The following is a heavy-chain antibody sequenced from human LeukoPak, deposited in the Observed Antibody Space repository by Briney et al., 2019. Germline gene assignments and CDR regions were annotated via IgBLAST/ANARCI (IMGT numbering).Heavy chain of an antibody. J-gene: IGHJ3*02. CDR2: ISWNSGSI. D-gene: IGHD1-1*01. Sequence: GRSLRLSCAASGFTFDDYAMHWVRQAPGKGLEWVSGISWNSGSIGYADSVKGRFTISRDNAKNSLYLQMNSLRAEDTALYYCAKDGTTEDSAFDIWGQGTMVTVSS. V-gene: IGHV3-9*01. CDR3: AKDGTTEDSAFDI. CDR1: GFTFDDYA.